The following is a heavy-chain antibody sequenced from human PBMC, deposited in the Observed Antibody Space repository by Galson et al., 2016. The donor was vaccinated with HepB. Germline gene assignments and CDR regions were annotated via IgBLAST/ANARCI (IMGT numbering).Heavy chain of an antibody. V-gene: IGHV3-30*18. D-gene: IGHD2-15*01. CDR2: VSYDGGDK. J-gene: IGHJ4*02. CDR1: GFAFSNCG. CDR3: AKDRFGCCGGSCYSEFDS. Sequence: SLRLSCAASGFAFSNCGVHWVRQAPGKGLEWVALVSYDGGDKYYGDSVKGRFTVSRDNSRNMLYLHMNRLRPEETAVYYCAKDRFGCCGGSCYSEFDSWCQGTLVTVSS.